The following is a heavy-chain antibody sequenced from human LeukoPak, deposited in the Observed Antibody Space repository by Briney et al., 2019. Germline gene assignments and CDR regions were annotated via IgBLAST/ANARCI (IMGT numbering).Heavy chain of an antibody. J-gene: IGHJ4*02. V-gene: IGHV4-34*01. CDR2: INHSGST. CDR1: GGSFSNYH. D-gene: IGHD3-3*01. Sequence: PSETLSLTCAVYGGSFSNYHWSWIRQSPGKGLEWIGEINHSGSTNYNPSLKSRVTISVDTSKNQFSLKLSSVTAADTAVYYCARHSTFFGVVIIKGRVRGPFDYWGQGTLVTVSS. CDR3: ARHSTFFGVVIIKGRVRGPFDY.